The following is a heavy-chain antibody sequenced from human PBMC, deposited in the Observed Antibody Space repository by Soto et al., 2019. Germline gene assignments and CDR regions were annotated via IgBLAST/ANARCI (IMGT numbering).Heavy chain of an antibody. CDR1: GYTFTSYD. V-gene: IGHV1-8*01. CDR3: ARQVVEVVETTSLWFDP. Sequence: ASVKVSCKASGYTFTSYDIHWVRQATGQGLEWMGWMNTHSNVTDCAQKFQGRVTLTWNTSISTAYMELSSLKFDDTAAYYCARQVVEVVETTSLWFDPWGLGTLVTVSS. D-gene: IGHD2-15*01. CDR2: MNTHSNVT. J-gene: IGHJ5*02.